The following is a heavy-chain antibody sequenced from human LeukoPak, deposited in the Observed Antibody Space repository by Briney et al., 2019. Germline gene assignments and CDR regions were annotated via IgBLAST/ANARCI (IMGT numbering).Heavy chain of an antibody. V-gene: IGHV3-30*03. D-gene: IGHD3-10*01. J-gene: IGHJ3*02. CDR2: ISNDGDNK. Sequence: GGSPRLSCAASRFTFSDYHMHWFRQAPGEGLEWVALISNDGDNKVYADSVKGRFTISRDSSKNTLYLQMSSLSADDTAVYYCARAGVEFDAFDIWGQGTMVTVSS. CDR1: RFTFSDYH. CDR3: ARAGVEFDAFDI.